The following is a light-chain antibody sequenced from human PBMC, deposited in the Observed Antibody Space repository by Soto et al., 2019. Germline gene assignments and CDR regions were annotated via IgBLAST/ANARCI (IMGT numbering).Light chain of an antibody. J-gene: IGKJ1*01. Sequence: DIQMTQSPSTLSASVGDRVTITCRASQSISRWLGWYQQKPGKAPQLLIYAASTLQSGVPSRFSGSGSGTEFSLTISSLQPDDFATYYCQQYISYSTFGQGTKVEIK. V-gene: IGKV1-5*01. CDR1: QSISRW. CDR3: QQYISYST. CDR2: AAS.